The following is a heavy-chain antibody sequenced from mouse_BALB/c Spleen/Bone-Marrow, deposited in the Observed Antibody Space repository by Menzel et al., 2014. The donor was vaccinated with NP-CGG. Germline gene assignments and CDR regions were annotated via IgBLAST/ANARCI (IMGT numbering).Heavy chain of an antibody. CDR3: ASATTTTYYAMDD. Sequence: EVQLQQSGAELVQPGASVKLSCTASGFNIKDTYMHWVKQRPEQGLEWIGRIDPANGNTKYDPKFQGKATITTDTSPNTAYLQVSSLTSEGTAVYYCASATTTTYYAMDDWGQEASGNASS. J-gene: IGHJ4*01. CDR2: IDPANGNT. V-gene: IGHV14-3*02. D-gene: IGHD1-2*01. CDR1: GFNIKDTY.